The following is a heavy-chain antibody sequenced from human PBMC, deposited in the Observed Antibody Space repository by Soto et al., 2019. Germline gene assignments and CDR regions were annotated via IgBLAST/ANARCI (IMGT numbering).Heavy chain of an antibody. Sequence: QVQLQESGPGLVKPSGTLSLTCAVSGGSISSSNWWSWVRQPPGKGLEWIGEIYHSGYTNYNPSLKSRVTIPVDKSKNQFSLKLSSVTAADTAVYYWAGVPTPTFNFDYWGQGTLVTVSS. CDR1: GGSISSSNW. J-gene: IGHJ4*02. V-gene: IGHV4-4*02. CDR2: IYHSGYT. CDR3: AGVPTPTFNFDY. D-gene: IGHD3-16*01.